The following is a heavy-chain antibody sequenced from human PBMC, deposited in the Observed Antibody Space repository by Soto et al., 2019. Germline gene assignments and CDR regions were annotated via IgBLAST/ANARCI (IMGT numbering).Heavy chain of an antibody. CDR1: GFTLNSHW. V-gene: IGHV3-7*03. J-gene: IGHJ4*02. D-gene: IGHD3-16*02. CDR2: VNEDGTEK. Sequence: GSLRLCCAASGFTLNSHWMSWVRQAPGTGLEWVAHVNEDGTEKYHVGSVVGRFSISRDNAKNSLYLQMNSLRAEDTAVYYCAREKVTPVTVSENWGQETLLTSSS. CDR3: AREKVTPVTVSEN.